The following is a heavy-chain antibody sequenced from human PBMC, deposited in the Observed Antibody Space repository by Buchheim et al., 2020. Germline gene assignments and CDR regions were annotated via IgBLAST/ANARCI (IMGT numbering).Heavy chain of an antibody. D-gene: IGHD6-13*01. CDR2: ISGSGGST. CDR1: GFTFSSYA. Sequence: EVQLLESGGGLVQPGGSLRLSCAASGFTFSSYAMSWVRQAPGKGLEWVSAISGSGGSTYYAGSVKGRFTISRDNSERTLYLQMNSLRAEDTAVYYCAKAPKYTSSQYSWFDPWGQGTL. V-gene: IGHV3-23*01. J-gene: IGHJ5*02. CDR3: AKAPKYTSSQYSWFDP.